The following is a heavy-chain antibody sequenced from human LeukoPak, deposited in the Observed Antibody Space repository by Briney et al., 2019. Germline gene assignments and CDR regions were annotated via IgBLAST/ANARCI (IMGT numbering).Heavy chain of an antibody. CDR3: TTSSWPLDY. CDR1: GFTFSGSA. Sequence: GGSLKLSCAASGFTFSGSAMHWVRQASGKGLEWVGRIRSKANNYATTYAASVKGRFTISRDDSKTTAYLQMNSLKTEDTAVYYCTTSSWPLDYWGQGTLSPSPQ. CDR2: IRSKANNYAT. V-gene: IGHV3-73*01. J-gene: IGHJ4*02. D-gene: IGHD6-13*01.